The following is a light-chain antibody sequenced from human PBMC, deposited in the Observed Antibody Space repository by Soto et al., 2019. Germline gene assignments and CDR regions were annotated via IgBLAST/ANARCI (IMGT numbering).Light chain of an antibody. Sequence: IQMTQSPSSLSASVGDRVTITCRASQSISSYLNWYQQKPGKAPKLLIYAASSLQSGVPSRFSGSESGTDLTLTISSLQPEDFATYYCQQSYSTPYTFGQGTKLEIK. V-gene: IGKV1-39*01. CDR3: QQSYSTPYT. CDR1: QSISSY. CDR2: AAS. J-gene: IGKJ2*01.